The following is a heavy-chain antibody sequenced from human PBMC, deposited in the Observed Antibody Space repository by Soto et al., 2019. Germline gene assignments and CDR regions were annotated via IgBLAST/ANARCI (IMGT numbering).Heavy chain of an antibody. CDR2: IIPILDIT. D-gene: IGHD5-12*01. V-gene: IGHV1-69*08. Sequence: QVQLVQSGAEVKKPGSSVKVSCKASGGTFSNDIITWVRQAPGQGLEWMGRIIPILDITNYAQKCQGRGAITADKATSTADMEVNSLRSADTAVYYCVRDSPIGSTYSGYDGIDYWGQGTLVTVSS. CDR3: VRDSPIGSTYSGYDGIDY. CDR1: GGTFSNDI. J-gene: IGHJ4*02.